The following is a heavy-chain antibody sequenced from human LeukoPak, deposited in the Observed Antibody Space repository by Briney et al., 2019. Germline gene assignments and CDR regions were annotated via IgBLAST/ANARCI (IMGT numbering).Heavy chain of an antibody. D-gene: IGHD3-22*01. V-gene: IGHV1-18*01. CDR2: ISAYNGNT. Sequence: ASVKVSCKASGYTFTSYGISWVRQAPGQGLEWMGWISAYNGNTNYAQKLQGRVTMTTDTSTSTAYMELRSLRSDDTAVYYCARGYYDSSGYYPYWYFDLWGRGTLVTVSS. CDR1: GYTFTSYG. CDR3: ARGYYDSSGYYPYWYFDL. J-gene: IGHJ2*01.